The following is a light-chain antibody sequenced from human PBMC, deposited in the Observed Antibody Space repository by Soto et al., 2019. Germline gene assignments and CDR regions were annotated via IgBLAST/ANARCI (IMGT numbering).Light chain of an antibody. Sequence: IQMTHSPSTLSASLPHRVTNTYRASQTISSRLAWYQQKPGKAPKLLIYKASTLKSGVPSRFSGSGSGTEFTLTISSLQPDDFATYYCQHYNSYSEAFGQGTKVDI. CDR1: QTISSR. CDR3: QHYNSYSEA. CDR2: KAS. V-gene: IGKV1-5*03. J-gene: IGKJ1*01.